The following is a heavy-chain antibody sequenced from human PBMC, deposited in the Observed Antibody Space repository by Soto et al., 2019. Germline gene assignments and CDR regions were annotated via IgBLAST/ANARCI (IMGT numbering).Heavy chain of an antibody. V-gene: IGHV3-33*01. Sequence: PGGSLRLSCAASGFTFSSYGMHWVRQAPGKGLEWVAVIWYDGSNKYYADSVKGRFTISRDNSKSTLYLQMNSLRAEDTAVYYCAREELYDSSGYVYYYYYGMDVWGQGTTVTVSS. J-gene: IGHJ6*02. D-gene: IGHD3-22*01. CDR2: IWYDGSNK. CDR3: AREELYDSSGYVYYYYYGMDV. CDR1: GFTFSSYG.